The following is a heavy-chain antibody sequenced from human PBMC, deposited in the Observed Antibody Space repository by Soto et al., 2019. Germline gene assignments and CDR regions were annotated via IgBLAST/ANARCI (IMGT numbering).Heavy chain of an antibody. CDR3: VKDPLIPSDVLLWFGVP. Sequence: PGGSLRLSCAASGFTFSSYAMSWVRQAPGKGLEWVSAISGSGGSTYYADSVKGRFTISRDNAKNSLYLQMNSLRDEDTAVYYCVKDPLIPSDVLLWFGVPWGQGTLVTVSS. J-gene: IGHJ5*02. CDR1: GFTFSSYA. CDR2: ISGSGGST. V-gene: IGHV3-23*01. D-gene: IGHD3-10*01.